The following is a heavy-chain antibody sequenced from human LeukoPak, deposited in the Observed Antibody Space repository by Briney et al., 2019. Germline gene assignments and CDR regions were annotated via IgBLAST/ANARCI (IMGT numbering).Heavy chain of an antibody. Sequence: SETLSLTCTVSGGSISSGGYYWSWIRQHPGKGLEWIGYIYYSGSTYYNPSLKSRVTISVDTSKNQFSLNLSSVTAADTAVYYCARDRGRDGYNHIDYWGQGTLVTVSS. D-gene: IGHD5-24*01. CDR2: IYYSGST. CDR3: ARDRGRDGYNHIDY. J-gene: IGHJ4*02. CDR1: GGSISSGGYY. V-gene: IGHV4-61*08.